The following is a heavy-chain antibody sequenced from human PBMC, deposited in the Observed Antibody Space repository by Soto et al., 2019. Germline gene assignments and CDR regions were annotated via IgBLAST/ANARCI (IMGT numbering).Heavy chain of an antibody. Sequence: QVQLVQSGAEVKKPGSSVKVSCKASGGTFSTYTITWVRQAPGQGLEWMGRIIPIIGIINYAQKFQGRVTITADKFSGTAYMELTILRSDDMAVYYCAGDPDSHYNDSHAYSYPWGQGTLVTVSS. CDR3: AGDPDSHYNDSHAYSYP. CDR1: GGTFSTYT. D-gene: IGHD3-22*01. J-gene: IGHJ5*02. CDR2: IIPIIGII. V-gene: IGHV1-69*08.